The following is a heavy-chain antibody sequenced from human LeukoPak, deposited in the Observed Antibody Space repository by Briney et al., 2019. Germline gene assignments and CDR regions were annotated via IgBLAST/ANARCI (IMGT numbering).Heavy chain of an antibody. D-gene: IGHD3-22*01. Sequence: QAGESLKISCTASGFTFGDYAMSWFRQAPGKGLEWVGFIRSKAYGGTTEYAASVKGRFTISRDDSKSIAYLQMNSLKTEDTAVYYCTSYYDSSGYPGDYWGQGTLVTVSS. J-gene: IGHJ4*02. CDR3: TSYYDSSGYPGDY. V-gene: IGHV3-49*03. CDR2: IRSKAYGGTT. CDR1: GFTFGDYA.